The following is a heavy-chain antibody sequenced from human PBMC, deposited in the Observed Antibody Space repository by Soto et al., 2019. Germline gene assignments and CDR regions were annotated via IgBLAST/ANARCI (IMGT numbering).Heavy chain of an antibody. V-gene: IGHV4-59*01. CDR1: GGSISSYY. CDR3: ARDFDQRWFDP. CDR2: IYYSGST. J-gene: IGHJ5*02. Sequence: TLSLTCTVSGGSISSYYWSWIRQPPGKGLEWIGYIYYSGSTNYNPSLKSRVTISVDTSKNQFSLKLSSVTAADTAVYYCARDFDQRWFDPWGQGTLVTVSS. D-gene: IGHD3-9*01.